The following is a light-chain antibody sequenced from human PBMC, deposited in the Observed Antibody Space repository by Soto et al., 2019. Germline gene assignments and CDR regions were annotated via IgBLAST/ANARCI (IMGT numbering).Light chain of an antibody. J-gene: IGKJ1*01. Sequence: EIVLTQSPGTLSLSPGERATLSCRASQSASSSYLAWYQQKPGQAPRVLIYGASSRATGIPDRFSGSGSGTDFTLTISRLEPEDFAVYYCQQYGSSSWTFGQGTKVEIK. CDR1: QSASSSY. V-gene: IGKV3-20*01. CDR2: GAS. CDR3: QQYGSSSWT.